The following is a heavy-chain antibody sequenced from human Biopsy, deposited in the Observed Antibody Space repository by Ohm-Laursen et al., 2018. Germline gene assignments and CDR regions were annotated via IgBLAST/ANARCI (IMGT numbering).Heavy chain of an antibody. Sequence: SDTLSLTCTVSGGPIYSYYWSWIRQPPGKALERIGYIYFTGRTSYNPSLKSRVTMSVNTSKKQFSLRLSSVTAADTAVYYCASAGYNPDWNFDLWGRGTRVTVSS. CDR3: ASAGYNPDWNFDL. V-gene: IGHV4-59*07. D-gene: IGHD5-24*01. CDR1: GGPIYSYY. J-gene: IGHJ2*01. CDR2: IYFTGRT.